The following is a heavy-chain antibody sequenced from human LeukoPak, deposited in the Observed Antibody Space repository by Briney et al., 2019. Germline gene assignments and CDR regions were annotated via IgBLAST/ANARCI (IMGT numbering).Heavy chain of an antibody. CDR3: ARQLRFFDWLSTFDV. Sequence: PSETLSLTCTVSGGSISSNSYYWGWIRRSPGKGLEWIGSIHYSGSTYYNPSLRSRVAMSVDTSKNQFSLRLSSVTAADTAVFYCARQLRFFDWLSTFDVWGHGTVVTVSS. J-gene: IGHJ3*01. D-gene: IGHD3-9*01. CDR2: IHYSGST. V-gene: IGHV4-39*01. CDR1: GGSISSNSYY.